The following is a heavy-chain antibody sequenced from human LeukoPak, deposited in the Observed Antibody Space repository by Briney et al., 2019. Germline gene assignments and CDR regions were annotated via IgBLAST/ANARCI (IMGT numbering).Heavy chain of an antibody. CDR2: IIPNFGTA. J-gene: IGHJ6*03. CDR3: ARGLSSTHNDYYYYMDV. Sequence: GASVKVSCKASGGTFSSYAISWVRQAPGQGLEWMGGIIPNFGTANYAQKFQGRVTITTDESTSTAYMELSSLRSEDTAVYYCARGLSSTHNDYYYYMDVWGKGTTVTVSS. CDR1: GGTFSSYA. V-gene: IGHV1-69*05. D-gene: IGHD6-13*01.